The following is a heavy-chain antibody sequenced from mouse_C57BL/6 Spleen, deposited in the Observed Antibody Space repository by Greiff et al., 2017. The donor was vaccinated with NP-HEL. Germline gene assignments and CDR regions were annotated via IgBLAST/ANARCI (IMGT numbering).Heavy chain of an antibody. D-gene: IGHD1-1*01. CDR3: ARYLLRSYYFDY. CDR2: IYPGDGDT. V-gene: IGHV1-82*01. CDR1: GYAFSSSW. Sequence: VMLVESGPELVKPGASVKISCKASGYAFSSSWMNWVKQRPGKGLEWIGRIYPGDGDTNYNGKFKGKATLTADKSSSTAYMQLSSLTSEDSAVYFCARYLLRSYYFDYWGQGTTLTVSS. J-gene: IGHJ2*01.